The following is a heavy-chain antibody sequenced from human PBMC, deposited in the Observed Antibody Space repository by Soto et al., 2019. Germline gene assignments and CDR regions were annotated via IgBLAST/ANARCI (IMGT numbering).Heavy chain of an antibody. CDR3: AVTLNDAFDI. CDR1: GGSFIGYY. V-gene: IGHV4-34*01. D-gene: IGHD2-21*02. CDR2: INHSVST. J-gene: IGHJ3*02. Sequence: SETLSLTCAVYGGSFIGYYWSWILQPPGKGLEWIGEINHSVSTNYNPSLKSRVTISVDTSKNQFSLKLSSVTAADTAVYYCAVTLNDAFDIWGQGTMVTVSS.